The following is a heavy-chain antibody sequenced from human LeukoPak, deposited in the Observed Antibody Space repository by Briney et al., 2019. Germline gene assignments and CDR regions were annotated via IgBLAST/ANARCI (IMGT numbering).Heavy chain of an antibody. V-gene: IGHV1-18*01. CDR3: ARGLGRTHWTAGGVYAMVDAFDI. CDR1: GYTFTSYG. Sequence: ASVKVSCKASGYTFTSYGISWVRQAPGQGLEWMGWISAYNGNTNYAQKLQGRVTMTTDTSTSTAYMELRSLRSDDTAVYYCARGLGRTHWTAGGVYAMVDAFDIWGQGTMVTVSS. CDR2: ISAYNGNT. J-gene: IGHJ3*02. D-gene: IGHD2-8*01.